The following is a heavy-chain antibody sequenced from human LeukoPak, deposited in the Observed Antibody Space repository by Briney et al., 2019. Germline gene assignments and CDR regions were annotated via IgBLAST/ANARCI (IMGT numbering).Heavy chain of an antibody. CDR1: GDSMSSSNW. CDR2: IYHTGNT. D-gene: IGHD2-2*01. V-gene: IGHV4-4*02. Sequence: SGTLSLTCAVSGDSMSSSNWWSWVRQPPGKGLEWIGEIYHTGNTNYSPSLKGRVTISADKSKNQFSLNVTSVTAADTAVYYCARTVVVPAADIDYWGQGTLVTVSS. J-gene: IGHJ4*02. CDR3: ARTVVVPAADIDY.